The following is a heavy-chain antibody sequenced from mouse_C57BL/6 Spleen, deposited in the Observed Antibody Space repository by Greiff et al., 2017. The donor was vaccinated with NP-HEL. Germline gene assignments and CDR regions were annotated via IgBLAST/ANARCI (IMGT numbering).Heavy chain of an antibody. CDR2: LYPGSGST. Sequence: HVQLKQPGAELVKPGASVKMSCKASGYTFTSYWITWVKQRPGQGLVWIGDLYPGSGSTNYNEKFKSKATLTVDTSSSTAYMQLSSLTSEDSAVYYCAYGSNYWGQGTTLTVSS. CDR1: GYTFTSYW. V-gene: IGHV1-55*01. CDR3: AYGSNY. J-gene: IGHJ2*01. D-gene: IGHD1-1*01.